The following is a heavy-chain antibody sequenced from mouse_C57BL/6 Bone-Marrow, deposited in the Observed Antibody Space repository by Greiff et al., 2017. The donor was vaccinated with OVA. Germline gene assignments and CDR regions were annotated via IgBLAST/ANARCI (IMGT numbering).Heavy chain of an antibody. Sequence: EVQLQESGGDLVKPGGSLKLSCAASGFTFSSYGMSWVRQTPDKRLEWVATISSGGSYTYYPDSVKGRFTISRDNAKNTLYLQMSSLKSEDTAMYYCARPLYGNYDYWGQGTTLTVSS. V-gene: IGHV5-6*01. CDR1: GFTFSSYG. CDR3: ARPLYGNYDY. D-gene: IGHD2-1*01. CDR2: ISSGGSYT. J-gene: IGHJ2*01.